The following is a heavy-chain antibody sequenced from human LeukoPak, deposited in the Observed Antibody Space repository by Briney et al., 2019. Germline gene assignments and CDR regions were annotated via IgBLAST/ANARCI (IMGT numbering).Heavy chain of an antibody. V-gene: IGHV3-23*01. J-gene: IGHJ4*02. CDR2: ISGSGGST. CDR3: AKGLSAAGDYYFDY. CDR1: GFTFSNYA. D-gene: IGHD2-21*01. Sequence: GGSLRLSRAASGFTFSNYAMSWVRQAPGKGLEWLSTISGSGGSTYYADSVKGRFTISRDNSKNTVYLQMKSLRVEATAVYYCAKGLSAAGDYYFDYWGQGALVTVSS.